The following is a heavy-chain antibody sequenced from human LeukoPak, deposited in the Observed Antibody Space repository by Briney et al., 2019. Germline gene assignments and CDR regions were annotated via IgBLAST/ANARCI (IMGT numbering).Heavy chain of an antibody. CDR3: ARDRGYYDSSGYYYIVGYYYYYGMDV. D-gene: IGHD3-22*01. CDR2: IYYSGST. CDR1: GGSVSSYY. J-gene: IGHJ6*02. V-gene: IGHV4-59*02. Sequence: PSETLSLTCTVSGGSVSSYYWSWIRQPPGKGLEWIGYIYYSGSTNYNPSLKSRVTISVDTSKNQFSLKLSSVTAADTAVYYCARDRGYYDSSGYYYIVGYYYYYGMDVWGQGTMVTVSS.